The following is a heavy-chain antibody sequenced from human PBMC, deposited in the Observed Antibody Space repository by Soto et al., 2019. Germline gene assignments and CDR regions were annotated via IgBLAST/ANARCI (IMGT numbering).Heavy chain of an antibody. J-gene: IGHJ5*02. Sequence: SETLSLTCTVSGGSISSGGYYWSWIRQHPGKGLEWIGYIYYSGSTYYNPSLKSRVTISVDTSKNQFSLKLSSVTAADTAVYYCARDHGSGSYTYWFDPWGQGTLVTVSS. D-gene: IGHD3-10*01. CDR1: GGSISSGGYY. CDR3: ARDHGSGSYTYWFDP. V-gene: IGHV4-31*03. CDR2: IYYSGST.